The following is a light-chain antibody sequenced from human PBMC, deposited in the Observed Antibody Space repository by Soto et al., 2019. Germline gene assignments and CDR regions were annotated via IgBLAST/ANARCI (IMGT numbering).Light chain of an antibody. Sequence: QSALTQPPSVSGSPGQSVAISCTGTSSDVGSYSRVSWYQQPPGTAPKLMIYDVSNRPSGVPDRFSGSKSGNTASLTISGLQAEDEADYFCSSYTSRGTYVFGTGTKLTVL. CDR3: SSYTSRGTYV. CDR1: SSDVGSYSR. CDR2: DVS. J-gene: IGLJ1*01. V-gene: IGLV2-18*02.